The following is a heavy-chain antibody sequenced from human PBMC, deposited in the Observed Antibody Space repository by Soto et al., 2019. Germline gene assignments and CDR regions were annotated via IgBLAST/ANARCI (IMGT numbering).Heavy chain of an antibody. CDR3: ARREIEGPIDC. CDR2: IYYSGTT. CDR1: DYSISSSNW. D-gene: IGHD1-26*01. J-gene: IGHJ4*02. Sequence: QVQLQESGPGLVKPSDTLSLTCAVSDYSISSSNWWGWIRQPPGKGLEWIGYIYYSGTTYYNPSLKSRVTMSVATSKNQFSLKLTSVTAVDTAVYYCARREIEGPIDCWGQGTLVTVSS. V-gene: IGHV4-28*01.